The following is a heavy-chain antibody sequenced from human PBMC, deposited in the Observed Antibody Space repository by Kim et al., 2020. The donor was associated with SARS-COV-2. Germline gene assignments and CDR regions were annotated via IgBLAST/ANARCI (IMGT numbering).Heavy chain of an antibody. J-gene: IGHJ5*02. CDR1: GYTFTGYY. D-gene: IGHD1-1*01. CDR2: INPNSGGT. Sequence: ASVKVSCKASGYTFTGYYMHWVRQAPGQGLEWMGWINPNSGGTNYAQKFQGRVTMTRDTSISTAYMELSRLRSDDTAVYYCARPYGLEPKFNWFDPWGQGTLVTVSS. CDR3: ARPYGLEPKFNWFDP. V-gene: IGHV1-2*02.